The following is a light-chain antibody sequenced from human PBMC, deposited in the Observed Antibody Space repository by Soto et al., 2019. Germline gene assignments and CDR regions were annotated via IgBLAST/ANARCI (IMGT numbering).Light chain of an antibody. V-gene: IGKV2-30*01. CDR2: KVS. CDR1: QSLVSSDGNTY. Sequence: DVVMTQSPLSLPVTLGQPASISCRSSQSLVSSDGNTYLNWFQQRPGQSPRRLLYKVSNRDSGVPDRFSGSGSGTDFTLYISRVEAEDVGVYYCMQGTPWPRTFGQGTKVEI. CDR3: MQGTPWPRT. J-gene: IGKJ1*01.